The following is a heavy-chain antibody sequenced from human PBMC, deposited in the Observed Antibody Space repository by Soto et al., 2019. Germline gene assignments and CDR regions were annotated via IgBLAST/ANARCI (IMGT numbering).Heavy chain of an antibody. CDR1: GFSLSTSGVG. J-gene: IGHJ4*02. CDR2: IYWDDTK. V-gene: IGHV2-5*02. Sequence: QITLKESGPTLVKPTQTLTLTCTFSGFSLSTSGVGVGWIRQPPGKALEWLAVIYWDDTKHYSPSLKSRLTITKDTSKNQVVLTMTNMEPVDTATYCCADKGYGDYPIDYWGQGTLVTVSS. CDR3: ADKGYGDYPIDY. D-gene: IGHD4-17*01.